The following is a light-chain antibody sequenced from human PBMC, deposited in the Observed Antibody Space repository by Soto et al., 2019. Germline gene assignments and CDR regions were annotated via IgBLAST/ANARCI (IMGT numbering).Light chain of an antibody. V-gene: IGKV1-5*01. CDR1: QIIGTR. J-gene: IGKJ1*01. CDR2: GAS. CDR3: QQYSSYWT. Sequence: DIQMTQSPSTLSASIGDRVTITCRASQIIGTRLAWYQQKAGKAPKLLIYGASSLQSGVPSRFSGSGSGTEFTLTMSSLQPDDFATYYCQQYSSYWTFGQGTKVEIK.